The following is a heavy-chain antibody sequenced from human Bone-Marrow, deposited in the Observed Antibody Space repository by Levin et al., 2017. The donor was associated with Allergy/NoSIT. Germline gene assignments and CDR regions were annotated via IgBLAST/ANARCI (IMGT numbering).Heavy chain of an antibody. J-gene: IGHJ4*02. CDR3: ARDPARYVWGSYDSNYNDY. V-gene: IGHV1-46*01. CDR2: INPSGGST. CDR1: GYTFTSYY. D-gene: IGHD3-16*01. Sequence: EASVKVSCKASGYTFTSYYMHWVRQAPGQGLEWMGIINPSGGSTSYAQKFQGRVTMTRDTSTSTVYMELSSLRSEDTAVYYCARDPARYVWGSYDSNYNDYWGQGTLVTVSS.